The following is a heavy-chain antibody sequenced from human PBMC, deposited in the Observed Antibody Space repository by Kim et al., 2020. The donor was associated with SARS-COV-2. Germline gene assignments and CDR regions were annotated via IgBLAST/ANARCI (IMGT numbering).Heavy chain of an antibody. CDR1: GYTFTSYG. Sequence: ASVKVSCKASGYTFTSYGISWVRQAPGQGLEWMGWISAYNGNTNYAQKLQGRVTMTTDTSTSTAYMELRSLRSDDTAVYYCARDTTVWQDYVSDLPFYYYYGMDVWGQGTTVTVSS. D-gene: IGHD4-17*01. CDR3: ARDTTVWQDYVSDLPFYYYYGMDV. V-gene: IGHV1-18*01. CDR2: ISAYNGNT. J-gene: IGHJ6*02.